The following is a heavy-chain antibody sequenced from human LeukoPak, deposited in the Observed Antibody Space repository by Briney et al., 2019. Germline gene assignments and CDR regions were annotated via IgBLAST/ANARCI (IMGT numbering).Heavy chain of an antibody. CDR1: GFTFSSYW. V-gene: IGHV3-7*01. CDR3: ARGGRWLQGSYYMDV. J-gene: IGHJ6*03. D-gene: IGHD5-24*01. CDR2: IKQDGSEK. Sequence: PGVSLRFSCAASGFTFSSYWMSWVRQGPGKGRKGVANIKQDGSEKYYVHSVKGRFTISRDNAKNSVYLQMNSLRADDTAVYYCARGGRWLQGSYYMDVWGKGTTVTVSS.